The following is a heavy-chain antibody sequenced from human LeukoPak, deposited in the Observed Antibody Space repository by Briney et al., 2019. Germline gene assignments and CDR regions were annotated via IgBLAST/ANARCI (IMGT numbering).Heavy chain of an antibody. Sequence: GGSLRLSCAASGFTFDDYGLSWVRQVPGKGLEWVSGLNWNGASTGYADSVKGRFTISRDNAENSLYLQMNSLRAEDTAVYYCARAGDVGATDYWGQGTLVTVSS. V-gene: IGHV3-20*04. D-gene: IGHD1-26*01. CDR2: LNWNGAST. CDR1: GFTFDDYG. J-gene: IGHJ4*02. CDR3: ARAGDVGATDY.